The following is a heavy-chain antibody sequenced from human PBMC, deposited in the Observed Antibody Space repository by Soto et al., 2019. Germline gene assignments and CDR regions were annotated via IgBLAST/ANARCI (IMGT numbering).Heavy chain of an antibody. CDR1: GFTFSSYG. CDR2: ISYDGGNK. CDR3: AKSPYEYGDYLDYFDY. Sequence: GGSLRLSCAASGFTFSSYGMHWVRQAPGKGLEWVAVISYDGGNKYYADSVKGRFTISRDNSKNTLYLQMNSLRAEDTAVYYCAKSPYEYGDYLDYFDYWGQGTLVTVSS. V-gene: IGHV3-30*18. J-gene: IGHJ4*02. D-gene: IGHD4-17*01.